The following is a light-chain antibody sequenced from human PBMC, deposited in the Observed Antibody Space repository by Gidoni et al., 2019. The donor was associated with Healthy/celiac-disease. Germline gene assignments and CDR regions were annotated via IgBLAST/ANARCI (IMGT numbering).Light chain of an antibody. Sequence: DIQMTQSPSSLSASVGDRVTITCRASRGIRNYLAWYQQKPGKVPKLLIYAASTLQSGVPSRFSGSGSGTDFTLTISSLQPEDVATYYCQKYNSAPQTFXQXTKVXIK. CDR1: RGIRNY. J-gene: IGKJ1*01. CDR3: QKYNSAPQT. CDR2: AAS. V-gene: IGKV1-27*01.